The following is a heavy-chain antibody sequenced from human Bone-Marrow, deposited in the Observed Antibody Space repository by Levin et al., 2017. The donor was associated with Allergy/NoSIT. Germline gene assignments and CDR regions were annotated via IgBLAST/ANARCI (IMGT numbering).Heavy chain of an antibody. J-gene: IGHJ6*02. CDR2: INPNSGGT. Sequence: GESLKISCKASGYTFTGYYMHWVRQAPGQGLEWMGWINPNSGGTNYAQKFQGRVTMTRDTSISTAYMELSRLRSDDTAVYYCARDIGYYYDSSGYYYYYYGMDVWGQGTTVTVSS. D-gene: IGHD3-22*01. CDR3: ARDIGYYYDSSGYYYYYYGMDV. V-gene: IGHV1-2*02. CDR1: GYTFTGYY.